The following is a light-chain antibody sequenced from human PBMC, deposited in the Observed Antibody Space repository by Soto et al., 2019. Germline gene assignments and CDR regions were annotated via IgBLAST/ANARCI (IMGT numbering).Light chain of an antibody. CDR1: QSISSY. J-gene: IGKJ1*01. CDR2: AAS. V-gene: IGKV1-39*01. CDR3: QQSYSTLWT. Sequence: DIQMTQSPSSLSASVGDRVTITCRASQSISSYLNWYQQKPGKAPKLLIYAASSLQSGVPSRFRGSESGTDFTLTISSLQPEDFATYYCQQSYSTLWTFGQGTKVEIK.